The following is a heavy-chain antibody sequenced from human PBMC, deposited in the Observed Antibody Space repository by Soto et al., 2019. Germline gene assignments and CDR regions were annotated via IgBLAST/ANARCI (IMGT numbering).Heavy chain of an antibody. CDR2: INWNSGSI. D-gene: IGHD6-19*01. Sequence: EVQLVESGGGLVQPGRSLRLSCAASGFTFDDYAMHWVRXXPGKGLEWVSGINWNSGSIGYGDSVKGRFAISRDNAKXXXXXXXXXXXXXXXXXXXXXXXXXXXXXSGHFRHWGQGTLVTVSS. J-gene: IGHJ1*01. CDR1: GFTFDDYA. V-gene: IGHV3-9*01. CDR3: XXXXXXXXXSGHFRH.